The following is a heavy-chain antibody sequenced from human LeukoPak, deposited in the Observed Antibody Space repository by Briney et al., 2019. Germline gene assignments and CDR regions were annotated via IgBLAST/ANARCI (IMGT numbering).Heavy chain of an antibody. Sequence: SSETLSLTCTVSGGSISSGSYYWSWIRQPAGKGLEWIGYIYYSGSTNYNPSLKSRVTISVDTSKNQFSLKLSSVTAADTAVYYCARAMEGWFDPWGQGTLVTVSS. J-gene: IGHJ5*02. CDR3: ARAMEGWFDP. D-gene: IGHD3-10*01. CDR1: GGSISSGSYY. V-gene: IGHV4-61*10. CDR2: IYYSGST.